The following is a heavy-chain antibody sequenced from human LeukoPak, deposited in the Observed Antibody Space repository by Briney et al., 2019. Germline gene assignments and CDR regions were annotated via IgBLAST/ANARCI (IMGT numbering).Heavy chain of an antibody. V-gene: IGHV4-59*01. CDR3: ARSPHTSEGYYYGMDV. CDR1: GGSISSYY. J-gene: IGHJ6*02. Sequence: SETLSLTCTVSGGSISSYYWSWIRQPPGKGLEWIGYIYYSGSTNYNPSLKSRVTISVDTSKNQFSLKLSSVTAADTAVYYCARSPHTSEGYYYGMDVWGQGTTVTVSS. CDR2: IYYSGST. D-gene: IGHD2-2*01.